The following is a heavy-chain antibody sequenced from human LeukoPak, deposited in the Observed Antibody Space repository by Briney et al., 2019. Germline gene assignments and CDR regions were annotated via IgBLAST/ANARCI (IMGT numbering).Heavy chain of an antibody. D-gene: IGHD3-3*01. CDR1: GYTLTELS. CDR2: FDPEDGET. Sequence: GASVKVSCKVSGYTLTELSMHWVRQAPGKGLEWMAGFDPEDGETIYAQKFQGRVTMTEDTSTDTAYMELSSLRSEDTAVYYCATYWGGYYHPFDYWGQGTLVTVSS. V-gene: IGHV1-24*01. CDR3: ATYWGGYYHPFDY. J-gene: IGHJ4*02.